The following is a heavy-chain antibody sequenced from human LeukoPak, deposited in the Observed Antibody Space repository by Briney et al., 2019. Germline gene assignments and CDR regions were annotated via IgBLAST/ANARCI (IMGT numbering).Heavy chain of an antibody. CDR2: IWYDGSNK. J-gene: IGHJ5*02. CDR1: GFTFSSHV. CDR3: ARENYYDKGGFDP. D-gene: IGHD3-22*01. Sequence: GGSLRLSCATSGFTFSSHVMSWVRQAPGKGLEWVAVIWYDGSNKYYADSVKGRFTISRDNSKNTLYLQMNSLRAEDTAVYYCARENYYDKGGFDPWGQGTLVTVSS. V-gene: IGHV3-33*08.